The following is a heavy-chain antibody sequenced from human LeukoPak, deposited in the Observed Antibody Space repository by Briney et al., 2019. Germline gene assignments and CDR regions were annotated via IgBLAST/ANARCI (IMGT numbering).Heavy chain of an antibody. CDR1: GYSISSGYY. Sequence: PSETLSLTCAVSGYSISSGYYWGWIRQPPGKGLEWIGSIYHSGSTYYNPSLKSRVTIPVDTSKNQFSLKLSSVTAADTAVYYCARGRWELPYWGQGTLVTVSS. J-gene: IGHJ4*02. CDR2: IYHSGST. D-gene: IGHD1-26*01. CDR3: ARGRWELPY. V-gene: IGHV4-38-2*01.